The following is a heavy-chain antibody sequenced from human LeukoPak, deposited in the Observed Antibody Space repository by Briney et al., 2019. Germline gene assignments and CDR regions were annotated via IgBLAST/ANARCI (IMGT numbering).Heavy chain of an antibody. CDR1: GFTFSSYA. CDR3: AKDFGAYDLDY. V-gene: IGHV3-30*02. D-gene: IGHD5-12*01. J-gene: IGHJ4*02. Sequence: GGSLRLSCAASGFTFSSYAMHWVRQAPGKGLEWVAFIRSDATHENYADSVKGRFTLSRDNSKNTLFLQMNSLRAEDTAMYYCAKDFGAYDLDYWGRGTLVTVSS. CDR2: IRSDATHE.